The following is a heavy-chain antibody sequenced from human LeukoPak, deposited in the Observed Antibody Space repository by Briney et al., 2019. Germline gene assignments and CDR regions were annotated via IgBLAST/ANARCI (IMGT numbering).Heavy chain of an antibody. J-gene: IGHJ4*02. D-gene: IGHD3-3*01. CDR3: AKEFSSDLWSGPIDQ. V-gene: IGHV3-23*01. CDR1: GFTFSSYA. CDR2: VTGSGVTT. Sequence: PGGSLRLSCAASGFTFSSYALSWVRQAPGKGLEWVSTVTGSGVTTYYEDSVKGRFTVSRDNSKNTLYLQMNSLRAEDTAIYYCAKEFSSDLWSGPIDQWGQGTLVTVSS.